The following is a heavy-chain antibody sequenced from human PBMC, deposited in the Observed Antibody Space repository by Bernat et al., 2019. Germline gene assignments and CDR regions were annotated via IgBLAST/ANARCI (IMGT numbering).Heavy chain of an antibody. CDR1: GFTVTSNY. CDR2: IYNDGRT. CDR3: AKSESFHFDH. D-gene: IGHD1-26*01. V-gene: IGHV3-53*01. J-gene: IGHJ4*01. Sequence: EVQLVESGGGLIQPGGSLRLSCAGTGFTVTSNYMSWVRQAPGKGLEWVSVIYNDGRTRYADSVRGRFTISRDISKNTLYLEMNTLTAEDTAVYYCAKSESFHFDHWGQEPWSPSPQ.